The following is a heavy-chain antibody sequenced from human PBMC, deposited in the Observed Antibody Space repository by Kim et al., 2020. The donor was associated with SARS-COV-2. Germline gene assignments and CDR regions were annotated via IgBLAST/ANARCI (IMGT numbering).Heavy chain of an antibody. CDR1: GFTFGDYA. V-gene: IGHV3-49*03. CDR3: TRDGRIRGYSPRGY. D-gene: IGHD5-18*01. J-gene: IGHJ4*02. CDR2: IRSKAYGGTT. Sequence: GGSLRLSCTASGFTFGDYAMSWFRQAPGKGLEWVGFIRSKAYGGTTEYAASVKGRFTISRDDSKSIAYLQMNSLKTEDTAVYYCTRDGRIRGYSPRGYWGQGTLVTVSS.